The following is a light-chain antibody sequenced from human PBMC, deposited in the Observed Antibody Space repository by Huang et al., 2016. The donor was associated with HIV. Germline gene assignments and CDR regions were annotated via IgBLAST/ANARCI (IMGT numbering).Light chain of an antibody. CDR3: QQYNDWPPLT. CDR2: GAS. Sequence: EIEMPQSPAILSVSPGDRATLSFRASQSVNSDLAWYLQKPGQAPRLLIYGASTRASGIPAKFNGTGSGTEFSLSISNLQSDDFGVYYCQQYNDWPPLTFGGGTKVEI. J-gene: IGKJ4*01. CDR1: QSVNSD. V-gene: IGKV3-15*01.